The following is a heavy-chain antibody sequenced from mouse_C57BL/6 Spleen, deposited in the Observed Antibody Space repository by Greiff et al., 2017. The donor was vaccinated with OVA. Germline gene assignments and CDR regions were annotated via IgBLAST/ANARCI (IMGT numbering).Heavy chain of an antibody. J-gene: IGHJ4*01. D-gene: IGHD2-1*01. CDR2: ISSGSSTI. Sequence: DVKLQESGGGLVKPGGSLKLSCAASGFTFSDYGMHWVRQAPEKGLEWVAYISSGSSTIYYADTVKGRFTISRDNAKNTLFLQMTSLRSEDTAMYYCASPFYSYAMDYWGQGTSVTVSS. CDR1: GFTFSDYG. CDR3: ASPFYSYAMDY. V-gene: IGHV5-17*01.